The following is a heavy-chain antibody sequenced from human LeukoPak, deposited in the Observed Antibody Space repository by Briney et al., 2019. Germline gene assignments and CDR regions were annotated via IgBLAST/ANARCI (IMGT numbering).Heavy chain of an antibody. V-gene: IGHV5-51*01. CDR3: AQRKVGAKASDAFDI. CDR1: GYSFTSYW. D-gene: IGHD1-26*01. CDR2: IYPGDSDT. J-gene: IGHJ3*02. Sequence: GESLKISCKGSGYSFTSYWIGWVRQMPGKGLEWMGIIYPGDSDTRYSPSFQGQVAISADKSISTAYLQWSSLKASDTAMYYCAQRKVGAKASDAFDIWGQGTMVTVSS.